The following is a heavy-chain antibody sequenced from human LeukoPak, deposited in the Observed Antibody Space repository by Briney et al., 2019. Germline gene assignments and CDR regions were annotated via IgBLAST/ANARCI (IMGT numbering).Heavy chain of an antibody. CDR1: GGSVNSYY. J-gene: IGHJ4*02. Sequence: SETLSLTCTVSGGSVNSYYWTWIRQPPGKGLEWIGYRSGSTSYNPSLKSRVTISVDTSKNQLSLSLSSVTAADTALYYCARLDTSGCIDYWGQGTLVTVS. V-gene: IGHV4-4*09. D-gene: IGHD3-22*01. CDR3: ARLDTSGCIDY. CDR2: RSGST.